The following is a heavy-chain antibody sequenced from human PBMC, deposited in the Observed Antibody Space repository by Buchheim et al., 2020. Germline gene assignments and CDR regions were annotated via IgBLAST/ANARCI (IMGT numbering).Heavy chain of an antibody. J-gene: IGHJ3*02. V-gene: IGHV4-34*01. CDR1: GGSFSGYY. CDR3: ARVSVFGDYVRPGMRGNAFDI. CDR2: INHSGST. Sequence: QVQLQQWGAGLLKPSETLSLTCAVYGGSFSGYYWSWIRQPPGKGLEWIGEINHSGSTNYNPSLKSRVTISVDTSKNQFSLKLSSVTAADTAVYYCARVSVFGDYVRPGMRGNAFDIWGQGT. D-gene: IGHD4-17*01.